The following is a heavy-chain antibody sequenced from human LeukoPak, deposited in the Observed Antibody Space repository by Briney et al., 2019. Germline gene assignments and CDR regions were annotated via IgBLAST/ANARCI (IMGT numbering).Heavy chain of an antibody. V-gene: IGHV3-21*01. D-gene: IGHD3-10*01. Sequence: PGGSLRLSCAASGFTFSSYSMNWVRQAPGKGLEWVSSISSSSSYIYYADSVKGRFTISRDNAKNSLYLQMNSLRAEDTAVYYCARDLYYGSGSYYDWFDPWGQGTLVTASS. CDR1: GFTFSSYS. CDR2: ISSSSSYI. CDR3: ARDLYYGSGSYYDWFDP. J-gene: IGHJ5*02.